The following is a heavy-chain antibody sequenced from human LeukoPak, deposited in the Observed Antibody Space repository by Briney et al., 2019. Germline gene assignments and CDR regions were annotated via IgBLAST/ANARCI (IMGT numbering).Heavy chain of an antibody. CDR2: IYYSGST. J-gene: IGHJ5*02. CDR1: GGSISSGGYY. Sequence: PLETLSLTCSVSGGSISSGGYYWSWIRQHPGKGLEWIGYIYYSGSTYYNPPLKSRVTISVDTSKNQFSLKLSSVTAADTAVYYCARDAELNWFDPWGQGILVTVSS. D-gene: IGHD1-7*01. V-gene: IGHV4-31*03. CDR3: ARDAELNWFDP.